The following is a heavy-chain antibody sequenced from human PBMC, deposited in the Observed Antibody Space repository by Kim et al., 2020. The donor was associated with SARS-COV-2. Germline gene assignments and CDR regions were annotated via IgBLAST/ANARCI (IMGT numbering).Heavy chain of an antibody. D-gene: IGHD6-6*01. V-gene: IGHV3-23*01. J-gene: IGHJ4*02. CDR3: AKDVTIAAPTTFDY. Sequence: ADSVKGRFTISRDNSKNTLYLQRNSLRAEDTAVYYCAKDVTIAAPTTFDYWGQGTLVTVSS.